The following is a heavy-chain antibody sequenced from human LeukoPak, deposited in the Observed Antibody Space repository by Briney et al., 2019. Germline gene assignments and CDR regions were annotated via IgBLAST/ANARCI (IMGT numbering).Heavy chain of an antibody. CDR2: INEDASEK. J-gene: IGHJ4*02. CDR3: ARDGPMIVVVD. CDR1: GFTFSSYW. D-gene: IGHD3-22*01. Sequence: GGSLRLSCAASGFTFSSYWMSCVRQAPGKGLEWVANINEDASEKYYVDSVKGRFTISRDDAKNSLYLQMNGLRADDTAVYYCARDGPMIVVVDWGQGTLVTVSS. V-gene: IGHV3-7*01.